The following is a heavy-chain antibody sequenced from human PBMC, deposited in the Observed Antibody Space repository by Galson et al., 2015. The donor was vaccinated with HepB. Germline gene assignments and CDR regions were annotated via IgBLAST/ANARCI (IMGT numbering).Heavy chain of an antibody. CDR1: GDSINSDHW. CDR2: VDDSGHT. Sequence: SETLSLTCAVTGDSINSDHWWSWVRQPPGKGLEWIGEVDDSGHTNYNPSLESRVTISVDKSTNHFSLRLRSVTAADTAVYFCARVTYDNTGFDNWGQGILVTVSS. J-gene: IGHJ4*02. CDR3: ARVTYDNTGFDN. V-gene: IGHV4-4*02. D-gene: IGHD3-22*01.